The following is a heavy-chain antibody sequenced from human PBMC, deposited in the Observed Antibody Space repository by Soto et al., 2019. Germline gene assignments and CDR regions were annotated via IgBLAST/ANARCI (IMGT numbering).Heavy chain of an antibody. D-gene: IGHD3-16*01. V-gene: IGHV4-59*01. CDR1: GGSISSYY. CDR2: IYYSGST. CDR3: ARRYGGNFDY. Sequence: QVQLQESGPGLVKPSETLSLTCTVSGGSISSYYWSWIRQPPGKGLEWIGYIYYSGSTNYNPSLKSRVTIPVDPSTNQFSLKLSSVPAADTAVYYCARRYGGNFDYWGQGTLVTVSS. J-gene: IGHJ4*02.